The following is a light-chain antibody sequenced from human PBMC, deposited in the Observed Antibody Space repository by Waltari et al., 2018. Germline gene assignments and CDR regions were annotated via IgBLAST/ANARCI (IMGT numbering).Light chain of an antibody. CDR3: QQYKTYPVT. CDR2: DAS. CDR1: QSISSV. V-gene: IGKV1-5*01. J-gene: IGKJ2*01. Sequence: DIQMTQSPSILSASVGDRVTITCRARQSISSVLAWYQQKPGKAPDLLIYDASSLASGVPSRFSGSGSGTEFTLTISSLQPHDFATYYCQQYKTYPVTFGQGTKLDIK.